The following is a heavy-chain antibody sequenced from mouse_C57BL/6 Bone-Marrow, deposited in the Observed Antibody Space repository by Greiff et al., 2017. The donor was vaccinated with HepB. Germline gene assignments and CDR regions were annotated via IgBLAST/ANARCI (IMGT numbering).Heavy chain of an antibody. CDR2: IYPRSGNT. Sequence: QVQLKESGAELARHGASVKLSCKASGYTFTSYGISWVKQRTGQGLEWIGEIYPRSGNTYYNEKFKGKATLTADKSSSTAYMELRSLTSEDSAVYFCALSSSYAMDYWGQGTSVTVSS. CDR3: ALSSSYAMDY. D-gene: IGHD1-1*01. V-gene: IGHV1-81*01. CDR1: GYTFTSYG. J-gene: IGHJ4*01.